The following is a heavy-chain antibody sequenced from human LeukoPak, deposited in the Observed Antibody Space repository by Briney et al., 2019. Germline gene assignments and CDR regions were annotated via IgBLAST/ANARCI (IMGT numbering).Heavy chain of an antibody. D-gene: IGHD3-3*01. CDR3: ARGTTIFGVVIDY. J-gene: IGHJ4*02. CDR2: IYYSGST. V-gene: IGHV4-59*01. CDR1: GGSISSYY. Sequence: PSETLSLTCTVSGGSISSYYWSWIRQPPGKGLEWIGYIYYSGSTNYNPSLKSRVTISVDTSKNQLSLKLSSVTAADTAVYYCARGTTIFGVVIDYWGQGTLVTVSS.